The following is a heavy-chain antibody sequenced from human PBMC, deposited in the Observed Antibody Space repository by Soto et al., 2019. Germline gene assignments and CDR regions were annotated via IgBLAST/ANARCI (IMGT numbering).Heavy chain of an antibody. J-gene: IGHJ4*02. Sequence: ASVKVSCKASGYTFTSYAMHWVRQAPGQRLEWMGWINAGNGNTKYSQKFQGRVTITRDTSASTAYMELSSLRSEDTAVYYCMHYYGDSYSTDSWGQGNLVTGSS. CDR3: MHYYGDSYSTDS. CDR2: INAGNGNT. CDR1: GYTFTSYA. V-gene: IGHV1-3*01. D-gene: IGHD3-10*01.